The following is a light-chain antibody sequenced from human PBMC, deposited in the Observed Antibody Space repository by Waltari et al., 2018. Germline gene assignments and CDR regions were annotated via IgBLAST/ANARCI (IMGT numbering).Light chain of an antibody. CDR3: QQYNSYSWT. CDR2: KAS. Sequence: DIQMTQSPSTLSASVGDRVTITCRASQSISSWLAWYQHKPGKAPKLLIYKASSLESGVPSRFSGSGSVTEFTLIINSLQPDDFATYYCQQYNSYSWTFGQGTKVEIK. J-gene: IGKJ1*01. CDR1: QSISSW. V-gene: IGKV1-5*03.